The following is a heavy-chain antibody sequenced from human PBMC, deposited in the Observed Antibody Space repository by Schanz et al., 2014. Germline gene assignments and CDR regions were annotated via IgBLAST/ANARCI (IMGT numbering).Heavy chain of an antibody. CDR3: GRDYSGGALDY. V-gene: IGHV3-66*01. Sequence: EVQLEVSGGGLVQPGGSLRLSCEASGFNVGNNYMSWVRQPPGKGLECISIIYSRGGTFHADSVKGRFTISRDSSKNTMDLQMNSLRPEDTAVYYCGRDYSGGALDYWGQGTLVTVSS. CDR2: IYSRGGT. CDR1: GFNVGNNY. D-gene: IGHD6-19*01. J-gene: IGHJ4*02.